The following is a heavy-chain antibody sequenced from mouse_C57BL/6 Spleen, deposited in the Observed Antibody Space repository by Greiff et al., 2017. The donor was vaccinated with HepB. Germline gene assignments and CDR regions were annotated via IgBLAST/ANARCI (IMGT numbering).Heavy chain of an antibody. V-gene: IGHV1-59*01. CDR2: IDPSDSYT. Sequence: VQLQQPGAELVRPGTSVKLSCKASGYTFTSYWMHWVKQRPGQGLEWIGVIDPSDSYTNYNQKFKGKATLTVDTSSSTGYMQSGSLTSEEAAGCYCQRMYDYGSSEGEGEGGGAGTMFTVSS. CDR3: QRMYDYGSSEGEGEG. CDR1: GYTFTSYW. D-gene: IGHD1-1*01. J-gene: IGHJ1*01.